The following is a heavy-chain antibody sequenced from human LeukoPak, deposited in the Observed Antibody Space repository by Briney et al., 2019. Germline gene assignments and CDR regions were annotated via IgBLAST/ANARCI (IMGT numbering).Heavy chain of an antibody. Sequence: GASVKVSCKASGYTFTSYAMNWVRQAPGQGLEWMGWINTNTGNPTYAQGFTGRFVFSLDTSVSTAYLQISSLKAEDTAVYYCAREGAVDYDILTGYDSPLYYYYMDVWGKGTTVTVSS. CDR1: GYTFTSYA. J-gene: IGHJ6*03. D-gene: IGHD3-9*01. CDR2: INTNTGNP. V-gene: IGHV7-4-1*02. CDR3: AREGAVDYDILTGYDSPLYYYYMDV.